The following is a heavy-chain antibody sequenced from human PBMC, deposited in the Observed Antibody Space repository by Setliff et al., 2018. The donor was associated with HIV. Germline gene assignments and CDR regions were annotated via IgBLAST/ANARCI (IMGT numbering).Heavy chain of an antibody. CDR1: GGSISIISYY. J-gene: IGHJ4*02. CDR2: IYYSGST. V-gene: IGHV4-39*07. Sequence: PSETLSLTCTVSGGSISIISYYWGWIRQPPGKGLEYIGSIYYSGSTYYNPSLKSRVTISIDTSKNQFSLKLTSVTAADTAVYYCARRGAYGYDYFDYWGPGILVTVSS. CDR3: ARRGAYGYDYFDY. D-gene: IGHD5-12*01.